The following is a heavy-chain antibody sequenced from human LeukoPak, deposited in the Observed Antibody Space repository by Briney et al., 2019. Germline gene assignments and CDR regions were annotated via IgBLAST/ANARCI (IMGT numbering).Heavy chain of an antibody. Sequence: TSETLCLTCTVSGGSISSGGYYWSWIRQPPGKGLEWIGYIYYSGSTNYNPSLKSRVTISVDTSKNQFSLKLRSVTAADTAVYYCATGYCSSTSCPQNNWFDPWGQGTLVTVSS. D-gene: IGHD2-2*01. CDR1: GGSISSGGYY. CDR3: ATGYCSSTSCPQNNWFDP. V-gene: IGHV4-61*08. J-gene: IGHJ5*02. CDR2: IYYSGST.